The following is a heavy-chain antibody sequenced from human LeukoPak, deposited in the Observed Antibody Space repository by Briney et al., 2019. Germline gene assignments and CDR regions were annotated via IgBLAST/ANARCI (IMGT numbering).Heavy chain of an antibody. D-gene: IGHD6-13*01. CDR1: GYTFTSYY. CDR3: ARDPHIAAAGTTTDY. V-gene: IGHV1-46*01. CDR2: INPSGGST. J-gene: IGHJ4*02. Sequence: ASVKVSCKASGYTFTSYYMHWVRQAPGQGLEWMGIINPSGGSTSYAQKFQGRVTMTRDTSTSTVYMELSSLRSEDTAVYYCARDPHIAAAGTTTDYWGQGTLVTVSS.